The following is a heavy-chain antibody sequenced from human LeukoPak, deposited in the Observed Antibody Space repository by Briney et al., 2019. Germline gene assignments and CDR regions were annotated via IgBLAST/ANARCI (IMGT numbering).Heavy chain of an antibody. CDR1: GYTFTSYY. Sequence: ASVQVSCKASGYTFTSYYMHWVRQAPGQGLEWMGIINPSGGSTSYAQKFQGRVTMTRDTSTSTVYMELSSLRSEDTAVYYCARDRETYDSSGYYSYYFDYWGQGTLVTVSS. D-gene: IGHD3-22*01. CDR2: INPSGGST. V-gene: IGHV1-46*01. CDR3: ARDRETYDSSGYYSYYFDY. J-gene: IGHJ4*02.